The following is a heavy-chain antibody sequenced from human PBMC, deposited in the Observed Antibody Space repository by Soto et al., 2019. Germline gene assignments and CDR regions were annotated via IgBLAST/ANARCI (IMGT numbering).Heavy chain of an antibody. D-gene: IGHD6-19*01. CDR1: GYNFTNYH. J-gene: IGHJ6*02. CDR3: PRKALAVGGLSYYGMDG. CDR2: ISSYTGNTYYQHTANT. V-gene: IGHV1-18*04. Sequence: ASVKVSCKASGYNFTNYHIHWVRQAPGQGLEWMGWISSYTGNTYYQHTANTEYAQKFQGRVSLTTDTFTTTAYMELRGLRSDETCLYYSPRKALAVGGLSYYGMDGWRPRIT.